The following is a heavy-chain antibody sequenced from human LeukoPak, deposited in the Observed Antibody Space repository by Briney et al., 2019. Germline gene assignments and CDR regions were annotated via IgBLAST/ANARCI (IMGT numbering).Heavy chain of an antibody. CDR2: ISYDGSNK. D-gene: IGHD1-26*01. CDR3: AKEWELHPFDY. CDR1: GFTFSSYG. J-gene: IGHJ4*02. V-gene: IGHV3-30*18. Sequence: GRSLRLSCAASGFTFSSYGMHWVRQAQGKGLEWVAVISYDGSNKYYADSVKGRFTISRDNSKNTLYLQMNSLRAEDTAVYYCAKEWELHPFDYWGQGTLVTVSS.